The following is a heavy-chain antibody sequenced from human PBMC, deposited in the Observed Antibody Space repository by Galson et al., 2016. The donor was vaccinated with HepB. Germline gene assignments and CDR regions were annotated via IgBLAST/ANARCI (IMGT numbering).Heavy chain of an antibody. CDR3: AREGAADFYNWFDP. CDR2: IYYSGST. J-gene: IGHJ5*02. V-gene: IGHV4-59*01. CDR1: GGSISSYY. D-gene: IGHD6-13*01. Sequence: SETLSLTCTVSGGSISSYYWSWIRQPPGKGLEWIGYIYYSGSTNYNPSLKSRVTISVDTSKNQFSLKLSSVTAADTAVYYCAREGAADFYNWFDPWGQGTLVTVSS.